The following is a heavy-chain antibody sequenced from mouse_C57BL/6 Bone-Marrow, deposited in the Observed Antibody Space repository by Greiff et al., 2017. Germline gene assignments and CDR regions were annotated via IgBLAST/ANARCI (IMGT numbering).Heavy chain of an antibody. CDR1: GYTFTSYW. D-gene: IGHD1-1*01. V-gene: IGHV1-5*01. J-gene: IGHJ1*03. Sequence: VQLQQSGTVLARPGASVKMSCKTSGYTFTSYWMHWVKQRPGQGLEWIGAIYPGNSDTSYNQRFKGKAKLTAVTSASTAYMELSSLTNEDSAVYYWTRRGNYYGSSYWYFDVWGTGTTVTVSS. CDR3: TRRGNYYGSSYWYFDV. CDR2: IYPGNSDT.